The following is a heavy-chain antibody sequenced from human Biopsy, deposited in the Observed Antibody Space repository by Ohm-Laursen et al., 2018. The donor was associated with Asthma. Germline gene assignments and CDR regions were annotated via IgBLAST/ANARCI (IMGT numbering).Heavy chain of an antibody. CDR2: INPNGGGT. CDR3: ARGQKSPGDRWFDP. D-gene: IGHD7-27*01. V-gene: IGHV1-2*06. Sequence: ASVKVSCKASGFTFMGYHIFWMRQAPGQGLEWMGRINPNGGGTHYAQKFQGRVTLTRDTSISTAYMDLSALTSDDTAVYYCARGQKSPGDRWFDPLGQGTLVTVSS. J-gene: IGHJ5*02. CDR1: GFTFMGYH.